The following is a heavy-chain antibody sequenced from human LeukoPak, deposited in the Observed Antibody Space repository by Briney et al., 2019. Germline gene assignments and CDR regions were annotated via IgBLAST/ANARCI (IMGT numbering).Heavy chain of an antibody. Sequence: SETLSLTCTVSGGSISSSTYYWAWIRQSQGLEWIGSIYYSGSTYYNPSLKSRVEISVDTSKNQFSLNLNSVTAADTAVYYCARHHSSGWYLDCWRQGTLVIVSS. CDR2: IYYSGST. CDR1: GGSISSSTYY. V-gene: IGHV4-39*01. J-gene: IGHJ4*02. CDR3: ARHHSSGWYLDC. D-gene: IGHD6-19*01.